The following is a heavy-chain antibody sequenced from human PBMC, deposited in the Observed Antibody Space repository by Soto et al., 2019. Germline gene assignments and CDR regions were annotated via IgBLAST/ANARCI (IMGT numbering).Heavy chain of an antibody. V-gene: IGHV1-3*01. J-gene: IGHJ5*02. Sequence: QVQLVQSGAEVKKPGASVKVSCKASGYTFTSYAMHWVRQAPGQRLEWMGWINAGNGNTKYSQKFQGRVTITRDTSASTAYMERSSLRSEDTAVYYCARGDFNWNYRNWFDPWGQGTLVTVSS. CDR1: GYTFTSYA. CDR3: ARGDFNWNYRNWFDP. CDR2: INAGNGNT. D-gene: IGHD1-7*01.